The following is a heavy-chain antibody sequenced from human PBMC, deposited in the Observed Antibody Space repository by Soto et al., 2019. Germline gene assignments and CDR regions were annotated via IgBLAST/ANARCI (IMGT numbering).Heavy chain of an antibody. CDR3: ARAGAKAYYDFWSGYSPFSDY. J-gene: IGHJ4*02. CDR1: GFTFSTYG. CDR2: ISSSSSYI. V-gene: IGHV3-21*05. Sequence: EVQLVESGGGLIQPGGSLRLSCAASGFTFSTYGMNWVRQAPGKGLEWVSYISSSSSYIYYADSVKGRFTISRDNAKNSLYLQMNSLRAEDTAVYYCARAGAKAYYDFWSGYSPFSDYWGQGTLVTVSS. D-gene: IGHD3-3*01.